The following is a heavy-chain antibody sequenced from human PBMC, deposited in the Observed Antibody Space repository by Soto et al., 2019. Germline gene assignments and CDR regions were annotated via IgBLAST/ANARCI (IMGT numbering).Heavy chain of an antibody. CDR3: GTLPSSSSFY. CDR2: TKHPATSYTT. D-gene: IGHD3-10*01. CDR1: GFILSDQL. V-gene: IGHV3-72*01. J-gene: IGHJ4*02. Sequence: VGSLRLSCASSGFILSDQLTECVRQAPGKGLEWVGRTKHPATSYTTDYAASVNGRFTISRDDSKNSLYLHMNRLKTEDTAIDYWGTLPSSSSFYGCPGSRLTV.